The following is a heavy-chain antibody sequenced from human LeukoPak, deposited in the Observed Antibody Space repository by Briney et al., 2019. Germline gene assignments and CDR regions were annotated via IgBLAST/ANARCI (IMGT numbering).Heavy chain of an antibody. CDR1: GFTFDDYA. D-gene: IGHD6-19*01. J-gene: IGHJ4*02. V-gene: IGHV3-43*02. CDR2: ISGDGGST. Sequence: PGGSLRLSCAASGFTFDDYAMHWVRQAPGKGLEWVSLISGDGGSTYYADPVKGRFTISRDNNKNSLYLQMNSLRTEDTALYYCAKDISSGWYLGDYFDYWGQGTLVTVSS. CDR3: AKDISSGWYLGDYFDY.